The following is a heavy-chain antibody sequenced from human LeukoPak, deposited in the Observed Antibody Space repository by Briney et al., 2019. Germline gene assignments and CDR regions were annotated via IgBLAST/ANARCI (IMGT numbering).Heavy chain of an antibody. CDR2: MNPNSGNT. Sequence: ASVKVSCKASGYTFTSYDINWVRQATGQGLEWMGWMNPNSGNTGYAQKFQGRVTITRNTSISTAYMELSSLRSEDTAVYYCARRPSPPDAFDIWGQGTMVTVSS. J-gene: IGHJ3*02. CDR3: ARRPSPPDAFDI. V-gene: IGHV1-8*03. CDR1: GYTFTSYD.